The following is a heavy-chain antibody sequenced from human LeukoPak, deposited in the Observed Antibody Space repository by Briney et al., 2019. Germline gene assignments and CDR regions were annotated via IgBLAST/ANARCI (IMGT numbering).Heavy chain of an antibody. CDR2: IYYSGST. CDR3: ARPPAGGYYFIPYFDY. CDR1: GGSISSSSYY. Sequence: KPSETLSLTCTVSGGSISSSSYYWGWIRQPPGRGLEWIGSIYYSGSTYYNPSLKSRVTISVDTSKNQFSLKLSSVTAADTAVYYCARPPAGGYYFIPYFDYWGQGTLVTVSS. D-gene: IGHD3-22*01. V-gene: IGHV4-39*01. J-gene: IGHJ4*02.